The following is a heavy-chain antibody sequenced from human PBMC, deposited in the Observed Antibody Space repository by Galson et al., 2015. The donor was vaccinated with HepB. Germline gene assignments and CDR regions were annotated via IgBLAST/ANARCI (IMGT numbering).Heavy chain of an antibody. CDR3: ARDWEYYYDSSANGDY. V-gene: IGHV3-7*03. Sequence: SLRLSCAASGFTFSSYWMSWVRQAPGKGLEWVANIKQDGSEKYYVDSVKGRFTISRDNAKNSPYLQMNSLRAEDTAVYYCARDWEYYYDSSANGDYWGQGTLVTVSS. CDR1: GFTFSSYW. J-gene: IGHJ4*02. CDR2: IKQDGSEK. D-gene: IGHD3-22*01.